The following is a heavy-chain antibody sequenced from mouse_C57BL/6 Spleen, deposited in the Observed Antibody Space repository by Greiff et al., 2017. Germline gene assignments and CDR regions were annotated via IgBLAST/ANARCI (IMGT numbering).Heavy chain of an antibody. V-gene: IGHV14-2*01. D-gene: IGHD1-1*01. Sequence: VQLQQPGAELVKPGASVKLSCKASGYTFTSYWMHWVKQRTEQGLEWIGRIDPEDGETKYAPKFQGKATITADTSSNTAYLQLSSLTSEDTAVYYCARGTTVVAPIDYWGQGTTLTVSS. CDR2: IDPEDGET. J-gene: IGHJ2*01. CDR1: GYTFTSYW. CDR3: ARGTTVVAPIDY.